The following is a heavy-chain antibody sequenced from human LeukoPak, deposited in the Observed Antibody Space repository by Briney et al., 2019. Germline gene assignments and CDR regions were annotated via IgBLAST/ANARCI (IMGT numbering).Heavy chain of an antibody. D-gene: IGHD3-22*01. V-gene: IGHV3-66*01. CDR1: GFTVSSNY. J-gene: IGHJ4*02. CDR2: IYSGGST. Sequence: GRSLRLSCAASGFTVSSNYMSWVSQAPGKGLEWVSVIYSGGSTYYADSVKGRFTNSRDNSKNTLYLQMNSLRAEDTAVYYCARSRYSSGYLWSDYWGQGTLVTVSS. CDR3: ARSRYSSGYLWSDY.